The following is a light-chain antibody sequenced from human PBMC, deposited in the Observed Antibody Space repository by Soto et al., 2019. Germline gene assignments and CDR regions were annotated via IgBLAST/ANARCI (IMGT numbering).Light chain of an antibody. J-gene: IGLJ1*01. Sequence: QSALAQPASVSGSPGQSITISCTGTRSEIGLYNYVSWYQQHPGKAPRLMFYDVSNLPSGFSIRFSGSMSANTASLTISGLQAEDEADYYCCSYAGSITHYVFGTGTKVTVL. CDR2: DVS. V-gene: IGLV2-14*01. CDR3: CSYAGSITHYV. CDR1: RSEIGLYNY.